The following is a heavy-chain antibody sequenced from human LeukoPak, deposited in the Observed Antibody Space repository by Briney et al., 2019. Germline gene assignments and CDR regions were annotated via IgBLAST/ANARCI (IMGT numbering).Heavy chain of an antibody. D-gene: IGHD3-22*01. J-gene: IGHJ3*02. V-gene: IGHV3-23*01. Sequence: GGSLRLSCAASGFTFSTYAMSWVRQAPGKGLEWVSTISGSGASTYYADSVKGRFTISRDNSKNTLYLQMNSLRAEDTAVYYCAREATYYYDSSGSTHLLGDAFDIWGQGTMVTVSS. CDR3: AREATYYYDSSGSTHLLGDAFDI. CDR1: GFTFSTYA. CDR2: ISGSGAST.